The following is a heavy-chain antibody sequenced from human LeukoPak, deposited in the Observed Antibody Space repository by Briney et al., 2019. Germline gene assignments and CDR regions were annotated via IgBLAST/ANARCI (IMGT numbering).Heavy chain of an antibody. CDR2: IYTSGST. J-gene: IGHJ3*02. V-gene: IGHV4-61*02. Sequence: PSETLSLTCTVSGGSISSGSYYWSWIRQPAGKGLEWIGRIYTSGSTNYNPSLKSRVTISVDTSKNQFSLKLSSVTAADTAVYYCARRPVVGYNRRGAFDIWGQGTMVTVSS. D-gene: IGHD5-24*01. CDR1: GGSISSGSYY. CDR3: ARRPVVGYNRRGAFDI.